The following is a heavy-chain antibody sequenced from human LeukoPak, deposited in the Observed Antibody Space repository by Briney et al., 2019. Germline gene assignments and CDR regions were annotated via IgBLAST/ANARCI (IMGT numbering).Heavy chain of an antibody. Sequence: SQTLSLTCTVSGGSISSGGYYWSWIRQHPGKGLEWIGYIYYSGSTYYNPSLKSRVTISVDTSKNQFSLKLSSVTAADTAVYYCARGGHYDSSGYHPTYYYGMDVWGQGTTVTVSS. J-gene: IGHJ6*02. V-gene: IGHV4-31*03. D-gene: IGHD3-22*01. CDR1: GGSISSGGYY. CDR2: IYYSGST. CDR3: ARGGHYDSSGYHPTYYYGMDV.